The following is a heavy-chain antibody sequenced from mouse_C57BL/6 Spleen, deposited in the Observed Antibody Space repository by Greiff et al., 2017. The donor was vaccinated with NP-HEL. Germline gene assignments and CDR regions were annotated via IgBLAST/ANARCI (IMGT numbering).Heavy chain of an antibody. CDR3: AREGPWFAY. V-gene: IGHV14-2*01. CDR1: GFTFTDYC. D-gene: IGHD3-3*01. J-gene: IGHJ3*01. Sequence: VQLQQSGAELVKPGASVKLSCTASGFTFTDYCMHWVKQRPEQGLEWIGRIDPEGGETKYAPKFQGKATITADTSSNTAFLQLSSLTSEDTAVYYGAREGPWFAYWGQGTLVTVSS. CDR2: IDPEGGET.